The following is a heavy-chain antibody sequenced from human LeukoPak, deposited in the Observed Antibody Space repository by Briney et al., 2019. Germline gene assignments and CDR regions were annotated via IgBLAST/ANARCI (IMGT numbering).Heavy chain of an antibody. V-gene: IGHV4-59*01. CDR3: ARAWYMERHWFDP. Sequence: SETLSLTCTVSGGSISSYYWSWIRQPPGKGLEWIGYIYYSGSTNYNPSLKSRVTISVDTSKNQFSLKLSSVTAADTAVYYCARAWYMERHWFDPWGQGTLVTVSS. CDR2: IYYSGST. J-gene: IGHJ5*02. CDR1: GGSISSYY. D-gene: IGHD1-1*01.